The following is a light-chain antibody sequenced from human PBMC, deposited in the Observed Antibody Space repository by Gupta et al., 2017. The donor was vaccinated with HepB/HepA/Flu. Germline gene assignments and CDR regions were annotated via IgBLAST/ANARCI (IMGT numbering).Light chain of an antibody. Sequence: EIVLTQFPGTLSLSPGERATLSCRASQSVSSTYLAWYQRKPGQAPRLLIYGTSTRATGVADRFSGSGSGTYLTLTISRLDPEDFAVYYCQQYASLPPTFGPGTKVEIE. CDR1: QSVSSTY. J-gene: IGKJ3*01. V-gene: IGKV3-20*01. CDR2: GTS. CDR3: QQYASLPPT.